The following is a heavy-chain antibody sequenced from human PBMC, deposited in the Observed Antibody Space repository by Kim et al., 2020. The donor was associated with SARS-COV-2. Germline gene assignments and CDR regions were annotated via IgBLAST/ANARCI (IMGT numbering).Heavy chain of an antibody. D-gene: IGHD3-22*01. Sequence: SETLSLTCTVSGGSISSYYWSWIRQPPGKGLEWIGYIYYSGSTNYNPSLKSRVTISVDTSKNQFSLQLSSVTAADTAVYYCARDLGGYYYDSIGAFDIWGQGTMVTVSS. CDR2: IYYSGST. J-gene: IGHJ3*02. CDR3: ARDLGGYYYDSIGAFDI. CDR1: GGSISSYY. V-gene: IGHV4-59*01.